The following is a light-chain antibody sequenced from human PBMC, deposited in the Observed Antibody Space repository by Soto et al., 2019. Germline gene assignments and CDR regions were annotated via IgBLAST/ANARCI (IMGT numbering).Light chain of an antibody. CDR1: QSVLYSSNNKNY. V-gene: IGKV4-1*01. CDR2: WAS. J-gene: IGKJ1*01. Sequence: DIVMTQSPDSLAVSLGERATINCKSSQSVLYSSNNKNYLAWYQQKPGQPPKLLIYWASTRESGVPDRFSASGSGTDFPLTISGLQAEDVALYYCQQYFSTPPTVGQGTKVEIK. CDR3: QQYFSTPPT.